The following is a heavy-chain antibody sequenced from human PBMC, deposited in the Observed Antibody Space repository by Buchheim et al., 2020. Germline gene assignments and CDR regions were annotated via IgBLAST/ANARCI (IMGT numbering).Heavy chain of an antibody. CDR3: ARDRLVQFLGWFDP. CDR1: GFTFSSYA. V-gene: IGHV3-30-3*01. Sequence: QVQLVESGGGVVQPGRSLRLSCAASGFTFSSYAMHWVRQAPGKGLEWVAVISYDGSNKYYADSVKGRLTISRDNSKNTLYLQMNSLRAEDTAVYYCARDRLVQFLGWFDPWGQGTL. D-gene: IGHD3-3*01. CDR2: ISYDGSNK. J-gene: IGHJ5*02.